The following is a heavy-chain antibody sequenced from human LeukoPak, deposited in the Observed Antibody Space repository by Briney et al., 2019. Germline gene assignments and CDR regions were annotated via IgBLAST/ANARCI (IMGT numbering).Heavy chain of an antibody. Sequence: SETLSLTCTVSGGSISSYYWSWIRQPAGKGLEWIGRIYTSGSTYYNPSLKSRVTISVDTSKNQFSLKLSSVTAADTAVYYCARQEQQLIYNWFDPWGQGTLVTVSS. J-gene: IGHJ5*02. D-gene: IGHD6-13*01. CDR3: ARQEQQLIYNWFDP. V-gene: IGHV4-4*07. CDR1: GGSISSYY. CDR2: IYTSGST.